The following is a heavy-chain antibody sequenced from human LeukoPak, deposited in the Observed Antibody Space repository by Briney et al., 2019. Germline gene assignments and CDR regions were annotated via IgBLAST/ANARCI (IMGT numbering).Heavy chain of an antibody. D-gene: IGHD6-6*01. CDR2: ISGSGGST. Sequence: PGGSLRLSCAVSGLTFSNNGMSWVRQAPGKGLEWVSAISGSGGSTYYADSVKGRFTISRDNSKNTLYLQMNNLRAEDTAVYYCAKTSTAARLGYFDYWGQGTLVTVSS. CDR3: AKTSTAARLGYFDY. J-gene: IGHJ4*02. CDR1: GLTFSNNG. V-gene: IGHV3-23*01.